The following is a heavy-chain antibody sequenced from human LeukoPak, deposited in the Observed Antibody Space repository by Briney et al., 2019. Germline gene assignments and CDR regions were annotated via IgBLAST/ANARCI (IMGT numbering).Heavy chain of an antibody. CDR1: GVSISSYY. J-gene: IGHJ3*02. D-gene: IGHD7-27*01. CDR2: IYYSGST. V-gene: IGHV4-59*01. CDR3: ATPGVADAFDI. Sequence: SETLSLTCTVSGVSISSYYWSWIRQPPGKGLEWIGYIYYSGSTNYNPSLKSRVTISVDTSKNQFSLKLSSVTAADTAVYYCATPGVADAFDIWGQGTMVTVSS.